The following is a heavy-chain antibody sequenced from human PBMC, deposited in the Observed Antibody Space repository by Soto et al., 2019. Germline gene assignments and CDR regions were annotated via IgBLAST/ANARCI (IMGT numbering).Heavy chain of an antibody. V-gene: IGHV3-30*18. CDR1: GFTFSTFG. CDR3: AEADAEGRGGWWQLYYGAS. CDR2: ISADGSNT. J-gene: IGHJ4*02. D-gene: IGHD6-19*01. Sequence: QVQLEESGGGVVQPGRSLRLSCVASGFTFSTFGMHWVRQAPGKGLEWVAVISADGSNTYYGDSVRGRFTISRDNTKHTPDLQMNSLRSEDTAMYYCAEADAEGRGGWWQLYYGASWGPGALVTVSS.